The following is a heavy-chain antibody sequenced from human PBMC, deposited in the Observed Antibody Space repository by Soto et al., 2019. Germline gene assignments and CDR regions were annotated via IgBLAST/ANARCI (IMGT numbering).Heavy chain of an antibody. D-gene: IGHD2-15*01. CDR3: IRTSLVVAAATREDY. Sequence: GGSLTLSCAASGFSFSSYSMSWVRQPPGKGLEWVSAINRSGSSTYYAASVKGLFTNSRDNAKNTLYLRMNSLRAADTSVYYCIRTSLVVAAATREDYWGQGTLVTVSS. CDR1: GFSFSSYS. J-gene: IGHJ4*02. V-gene: IGHV3-23*01. CDR2: INRSGSST.